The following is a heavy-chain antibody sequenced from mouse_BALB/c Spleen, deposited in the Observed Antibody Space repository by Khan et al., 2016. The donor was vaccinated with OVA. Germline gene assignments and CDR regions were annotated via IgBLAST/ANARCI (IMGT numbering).Heavy chain of an antibody. CDR2: INPNSGYT. Sequence: VQLQQSGAELAKPGASVKMSCKASGYTFTSYWMHWIKQRPGQGLEWIGYINPNSGYTDYNQKFKDKATLTADKSSSTAYMQLSSMTSDDYADYYCARDRIDYWCQGTALTVSS. V-gene: IGHV1-7*01. CDR3: ARDRIDY. CDR1: GYTFTSYW. J-gene: IGHJ2*01.